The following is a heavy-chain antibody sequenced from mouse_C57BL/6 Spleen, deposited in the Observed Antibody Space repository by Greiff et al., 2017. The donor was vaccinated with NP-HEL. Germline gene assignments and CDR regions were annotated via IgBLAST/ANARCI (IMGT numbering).Heavy chain of an antibody. D-gene: IGHD1-1*01. V-gene: IGHV1-59*01. J-gene: IGHJ1*03. CDR1: GYTFTSYW. Sequence: QVQLQQPGAELVRPGTSVKLSCKASGYTFTSYWMHWVKQRPGQGLEWIGVIDPSDSYTNYNQKFKGKATLTVDTSSSTACMQLSSLTSEDSAVYYCARSNYYGRNFDVWGTGTTVTVSS. CDR2: IDPSDSYT. CDR3: ARSNYYGRNFDV.